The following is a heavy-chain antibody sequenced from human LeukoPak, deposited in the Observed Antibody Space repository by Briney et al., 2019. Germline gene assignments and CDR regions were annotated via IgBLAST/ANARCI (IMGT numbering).Heavy chain of an antibody. V-gene: IGHV4-39*07. D-gene: IGHD1-14*01. Sequence: SETLSLTCTVSGGSISSSSYYWGWLRQPPGKGLEWIGRIYYSGSTYYNPSLKSRVTISVDTSKNQFSLQLSSVTAADTAVYYCARGGGREEPFDYWGQGTLVTVSS. CDR2: IYYSGST. CDR1: GGSISSSSYY. CDR3: ARGGGREEPFDY. J-gene: IGHJ4*02.